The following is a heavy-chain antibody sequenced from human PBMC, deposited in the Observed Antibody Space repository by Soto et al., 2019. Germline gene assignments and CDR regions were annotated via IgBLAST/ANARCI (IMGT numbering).Heavy chain of an antibody. V-gene: IGHV1-69*01. CDR1: GGTFSSYA. Sequence: QVQLVQSGAEVKKPGSSVKVSCKASGGTFSSYAISWVRQAPGQGLELMGGIIPIFGTANYAQTFQGRVPITAVESTSTAYMELSILRSEDTAVYYCASDYYDSSGYYYGIFDYWGQGTLVTVSS. CDR3: ASDYYDSSGYYYGIFDY. CDR2: IIPIFGTA. D-gene: IGHD3-22*01. J-gene: IGHJ4*02.